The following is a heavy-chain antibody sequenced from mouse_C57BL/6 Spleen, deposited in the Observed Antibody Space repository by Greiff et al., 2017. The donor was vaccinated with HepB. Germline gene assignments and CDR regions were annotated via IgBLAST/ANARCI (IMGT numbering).Heavy chain of an antibody. J-gene: IGHJ1*03. CDR1: GFTFSSYA. CDR3: AREGHSITTVTYWYFDV. CDR2: ISDGGSYT. Sequence: EVQRVESGGGLVKPGGSLKLSCAASGFTFSSYAMSWVRQTPEKRLEWVATISDGGSYTYYPDNVKGRFTISRDNAKNNLYLQMSHLKSEDTAMYYCAREGHSITTVTYWYFDVWGTGTTVTVSS. D-gene: IGHD1-2*01. V-gene: IGHV5-4*01.